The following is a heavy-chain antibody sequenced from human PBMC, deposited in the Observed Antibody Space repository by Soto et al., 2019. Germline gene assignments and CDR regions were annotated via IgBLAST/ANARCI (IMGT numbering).Heavy chain of an antibody. CDR3: ARDYPEVGVPAAIRYYYYMDV. D-gene: IGHD2-2*01. Sequence: GGSLRLSCAASGFSFSDYYMSWIRQGPGKGLEWVSHISSSGSTINYADSVKGRFTISRDNAKNSLYLQMNSLRAEDTDVYYCARDYPEVGVPAAIRYYYYMDVWGKGTTVTVSS. J-gene: IGHJ6*03. CDR1: GFSFSDYY. CDR2: ISSSGSTI. V-gene: IGHV3-11*01.